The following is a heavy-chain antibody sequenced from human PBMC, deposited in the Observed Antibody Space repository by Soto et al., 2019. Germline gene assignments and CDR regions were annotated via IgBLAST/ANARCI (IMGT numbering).Heavy chain of an antibody. CDR1: GGSISSGGYY. CDR2: IYYSGST. D-gene: IGHD3-22*01. CDR3: ARAGYYYDSSGYYHGAFDI. V-gene: IGHV4-31*02. J-gene: IGHJ3*02. Sequence: SETLSLTCTVSGGSISSGGYYWSWIRQHPGKGLEWIGYIYYSGSTYYNPSLKSRVTISVDTSKNQFSLKLSSVTAADTAVYYCARAGYYYDSSGYYHGAFDIWGQGTMVT.